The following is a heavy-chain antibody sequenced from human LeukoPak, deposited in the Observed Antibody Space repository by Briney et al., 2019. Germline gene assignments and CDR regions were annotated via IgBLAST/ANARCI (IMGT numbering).Heavy chain of an antibody. CDR2: IHYSGST. CDR3: ARASVTYYYYYYMDV. J-gene: IGHJ6*03. CDR1: GGSITNYY. Sequence: SETLSLTCTVSGGSITNYYWTWVRQPPGKGLEWIGYIHYSGSTNYNPSLKSRVTISVDTSKNQFSLKLSSVTAADTAVYYCARASVTYYYYYYMDVWGKGTTVTVSS. D-gene: IGHD4-11*01. V-gene: IGHV4-59*01.